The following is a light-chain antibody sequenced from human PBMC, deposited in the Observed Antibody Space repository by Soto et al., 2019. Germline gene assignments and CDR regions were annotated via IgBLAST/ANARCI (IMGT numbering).Light chain of an antibody. Sequence: QSVLTQPPSVSGAPGQRVTISCTGSSSNIGAGYDVHWYQQLPGTAPKHLIYGNSNRPSGVPDRFSGSKSGTSASLAIPGLQAEDEADYYCQSYDSSLSGSGVFGGGTKLTVL. CDR2: GNS. CDR1: SSNIGAGYD. V-gene: IGLV1-40*01. J-gene: IGLJ2*01. CDR3: QSYDSSLSGSGV.